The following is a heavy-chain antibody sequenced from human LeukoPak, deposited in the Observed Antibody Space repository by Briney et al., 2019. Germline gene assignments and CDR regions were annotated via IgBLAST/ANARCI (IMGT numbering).Heavy chain of an antibody. D-gene: IGHD5-18*01. V-gene: IGHV4-61*02. CDR3: ARGAIQLWPYHFDY. CDR1: GGSISSGSYY. CDR2: IYTSGST. J-gene: IGHJ4*02. Sequence: SQTLSLTCTVSGGSISSGSYYWSWLRQPAGTGLEWIGRIYTSGSTNYNPSLESRVTISVDTSKNQFSLKLSSVTAADTAVYYCARGAIQLWPYHFDYWGQGTLVTVSS.